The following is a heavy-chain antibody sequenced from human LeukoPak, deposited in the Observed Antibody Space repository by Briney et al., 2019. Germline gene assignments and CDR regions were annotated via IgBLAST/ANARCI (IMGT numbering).Heavy chain of an antibody. Sequence: NASETLSLTCTVSGGSISSSSYYWGWIRQPPGKGLEWIGSIYYSGSTYYNPSLKSRVTISVDTSKNQFSLKLSSVTAADTAVYYCARGRVDGQDFDYWGQGTLVTVSS. CDR1: GGSISSSSYY. V-gene: IGHV4-39*07. CDR3: ARGRVDGQDFDY. J-gene: IGHJ4*02. CDR2: IYYSGST.